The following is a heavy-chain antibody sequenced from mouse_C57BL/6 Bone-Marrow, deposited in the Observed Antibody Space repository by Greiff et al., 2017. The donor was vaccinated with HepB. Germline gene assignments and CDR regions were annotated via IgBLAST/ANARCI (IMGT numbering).Heavy chain of an antibody. CDR1: GFTFTDYY. Sequence: EVNVVESGGGLVQPGGSLSLSCAASGFTFTDYYMSWVRQPPGKALEWLGFIRNKANGYTTEYSASVKGRFTISRDNSQSILYLQMNARRAEDSATYYCARYYYGSSHFDVWGTGTTVTVSS. V-gene: IGHV7-3*01. D-gene: IGHD1-1*01. J-gene: IGHJ1*03. CDR3: ARYYYGSSHFDV. CDR2: IRNKANGYTT.